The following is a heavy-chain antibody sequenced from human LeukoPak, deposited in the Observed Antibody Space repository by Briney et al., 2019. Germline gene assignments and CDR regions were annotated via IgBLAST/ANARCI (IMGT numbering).Heavy chain of an antibody. V-gene: IGHV3-30*03. CDR2: ISYDGSNK. Sequence: GGSLRLSCAASGSTFSSYGMHWVRQAPGKGLEWVAVISYDGSNKYYADSVKGRFTISRDNSKNTVYLKVNSLRAEDTAIYYCVRDNAYTFDYWGHGTLVTVSS. CDR1: GSTFSSYG. D-gene: IGHD5-24*01. J-gene: IGHJ4*01. CDR3: VRDNAYTFDY.